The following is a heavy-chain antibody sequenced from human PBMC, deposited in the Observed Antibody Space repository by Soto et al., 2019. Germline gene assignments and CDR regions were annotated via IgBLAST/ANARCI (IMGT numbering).Heavy chain of an antibody. CDR2: IIPIFGTA. V-gene: IGHV1-69*01. CDR1: GGTFSSYA. J-gene: IGHJ6*02. CDR3: ARGYRLGDYDILTGYLDYYYGMDV. Sequence: QVQLVQSGAEVKKPGSSVKVSCKASGGTFSSYAISWVRQAPGQGLEWMGGIIPIFGTANYAQKFQGRVTMTADESTSTAYMELSSLKSEDTAVYYCARGYRLGDYDILTGYLDYYYGMDVWGQGTTVTVSS. D-gene: IGHD3-9*01.